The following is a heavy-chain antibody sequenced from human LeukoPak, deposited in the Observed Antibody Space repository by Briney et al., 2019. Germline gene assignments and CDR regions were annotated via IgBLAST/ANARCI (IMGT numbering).Heavy chain of an antibody. CDR2: IYYSGST. D-gene: IGHD5-18*01. V-gene: IGHV4-59*08. J-gene: IGHJ4*02. CDR3: ARLAKYSYAPYYFDY. CDR1: GGSISSYY. Sequence: PSETLSLTCTVSGGSISSYYWSWIRQPPGKGLEWIGYIYYSGSTNYNPSLKSRVTISADTSKNQFSLKLSSVTAADTAVYYCARLAKYSYAPYYFDYWGQGTLDSVSS.